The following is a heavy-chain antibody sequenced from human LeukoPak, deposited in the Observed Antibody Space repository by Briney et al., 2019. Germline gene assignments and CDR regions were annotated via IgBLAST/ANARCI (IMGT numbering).Heavy chain of an antibody. CDR1: GFTFSSYS. CDR3: ARDRDEDDSSGFDY. V-gene: IGHV3-21*01. Sequence: NPGGSLRLSCAASGFTFSSYSMNWVRQAPGKGLEWVSSISSSSTYIYYADSVKGRFTISRDNAKNSLYLQMNSLRAEDTAVYYCARDRDEDDSSGFDYWGQGTLVTVSS. CDR2: ISSSSTYI. J-gene: IGHJ4*02. D-gene: IGHD3-22*01.